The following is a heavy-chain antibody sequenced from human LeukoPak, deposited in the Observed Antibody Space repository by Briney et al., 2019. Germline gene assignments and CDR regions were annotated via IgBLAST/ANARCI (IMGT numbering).Heavy chain of an antibody. CDR3: ARDRAATEDWVEFDP. CDR2: IRGSGAT. V-gene: IGHV3-66*03. Sequence: GGSLRLSCAASTFSFSDYYMSWLRQAPGKGLEWVSLIRGSGATFYADSVKGRFTISRDEFKNTVYLQMNSLRVEDTAVYFCARDRAATEDWVEFDPWGQGILVSVSS. CDR1: TFSFSDYY. J-gene: IGHJ5*02. D-gene: IGHD3/OR15-3a*01.